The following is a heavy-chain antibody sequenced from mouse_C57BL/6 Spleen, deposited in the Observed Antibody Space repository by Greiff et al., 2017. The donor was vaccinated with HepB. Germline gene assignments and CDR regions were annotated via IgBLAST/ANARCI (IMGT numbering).Heavy chain of an antibody. D-gene: IGHD1-1*01. CDR1: GYTFTSYW. V-gene: IGHV1-53*01. CDR3: ASECITTVVPWYFDV. J-gene: IGHJ1*03. CDR2: INPSNGGT. Sequence: VQLQQPGTELVKPGASVKLSCKASGYTFTSYWMHWVKQRPGQGLEWIGNINPSNGGTNYNEKFKSKATLTVDKSSSTAYMQLSSLTSEDSAVYYCASECITTVVPWYFDVWGTGTTVTVSS.